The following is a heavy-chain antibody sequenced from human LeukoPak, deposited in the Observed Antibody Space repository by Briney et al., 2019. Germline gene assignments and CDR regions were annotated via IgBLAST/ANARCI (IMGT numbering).Heavy chain of an antibody. CDR2: IKSKTDGGTT. D-gene: IGHD1-26*01. V-gene: IGHV3-15*01. CDR3: TRGGIADY. J-gene: IGHJ4*02. Sequence: GGSLRLSCAASGFTVSSNYMSWVRQAPGKGLEWVGRIKSKTDGGTTDYAAPVKGRFTISRDDSKNTLYLQMNSLKTEDTAIYYCTRGGIADYWGQGTLVTVSS. CDR1: GFTVSSNY.